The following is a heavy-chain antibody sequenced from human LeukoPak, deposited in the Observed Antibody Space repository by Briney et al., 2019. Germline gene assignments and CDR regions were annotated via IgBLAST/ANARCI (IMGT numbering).Heavy chain of an antibody. J-gene: IGHJ4*02. CDR1: GGSFSGYY. Sequence: SETLSLTCAVYGGSFSGYYWSWLRHPQGKGLGWVGEINHSGSTNYNPSLKSRVTISVDTSKNQFSLKLSSVTAADTAVYYCARHRITAEAGTDYWGQGTLVTVSS. CDR2: INHSGST. CDR3: ARHRITAEAGTDY. D-gene: IGHD6-13*01. V-gene: IGHV4-34*01.